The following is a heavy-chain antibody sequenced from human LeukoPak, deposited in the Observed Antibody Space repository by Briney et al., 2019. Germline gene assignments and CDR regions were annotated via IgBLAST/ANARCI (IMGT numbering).Heavy chain of an antibody. V-gene: IGHV4-39*07. CDR3: AISMPRNYDFWSGYPDAFDY. CDR2: IYYSGST. CDR1: GGSISSSSYH. D-gene: IGHD3-3*01. J-gene: IGHJ4*02. Sequence: PSETLSLTCNVSGGSISSSSYHWGWIRQPPGKGLEWIGSIYYSGSTCYNSSLKSRVTMSVDTSKNQFSLKLSSVTAADTAVYYCAISMPRNYDFWSGYPDAFDYWGQGTLVTVSS.